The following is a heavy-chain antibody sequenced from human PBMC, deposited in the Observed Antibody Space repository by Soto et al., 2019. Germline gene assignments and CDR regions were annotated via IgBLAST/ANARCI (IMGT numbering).Heavy chain of an antibody. Sequence: PGGSLRLSCAASGFTFSSYGMHWVRQAPGKGLEWVAVISYDGSNKYYADSVKGRFTISRDNSKNTLYLQMNSLRAEDTAVYYCAKDTRGSGWYGGAFDIWGQGTMVTVSS. D-gene: IGHD6-19*01. CDR1: GFTFSSYG. CDR3: AKDTRGSGWYGGAFDI. CDR2: ISYDGSNK. V-gene: IGHV3-30*18. J-gene: IGHJ3*02.